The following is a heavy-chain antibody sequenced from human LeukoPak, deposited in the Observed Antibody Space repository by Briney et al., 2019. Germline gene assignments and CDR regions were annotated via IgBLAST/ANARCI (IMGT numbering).Heavy chain of an antibody. D-gene: IGHD3-16*01. CDR3: ARGQYYDSTGYDDLWYFDL. CDR2: INADKGYT. Sequence: ASVTVSCKASGYTFTNYAIHWVRQAPGQRLEWMGWINADKGYTKYSQSFQGRVTITRDTSASTVYMELSGLRSDDTAIFYCARGQYYDSTGYDDLWYFDLWGRGTLVTVSS. J-gene: IGHJ2*01. V-gene: IGHV1-3*01. CDR1: GYTFTNYA.